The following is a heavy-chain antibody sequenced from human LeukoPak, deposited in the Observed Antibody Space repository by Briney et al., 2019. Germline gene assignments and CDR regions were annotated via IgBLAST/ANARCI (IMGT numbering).Heavy chain of an antibody. CDR2: IYYSGST. Sequence: SETLSLTCAVYGGSFSGYYWSWIRQPPGKGLEWIGYIYYSGSTNYNPSLKSRVTISVDTSKKQFSLKLSSVTAADTAVYYCARSRDRYWDAFDVWGQGTMVTVSS. V-gene: IGHV4-59*01. CDR1: GGSFSGYY. D-gene: IGHD1-14*01. J-gene: IGHJ3*01. CDR3: ARSRDRYWDAFDV.